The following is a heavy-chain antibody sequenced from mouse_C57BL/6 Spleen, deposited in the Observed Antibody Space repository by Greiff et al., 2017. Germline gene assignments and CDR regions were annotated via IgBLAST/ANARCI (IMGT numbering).Heavy chain of an antibody. CDR1: GYTFTDYE. CDR2: IDPETGGT. D-gene: IGHD4-1*01. J-gene: IGHJ2*01. V-gene: IGHV1-15*01. CDR3: TRPGTGFDY. Sequence: QVQLQQSGAELVRPGASVTLSCKASGYTFTDYEMHWVKQTPVHGLEWIGAIDPETGGTAYNQKFKGKAILTADKSSSTAYMERRSLTSEDSAVYYCTRPGTGFDYWGQGTTLTVSS.